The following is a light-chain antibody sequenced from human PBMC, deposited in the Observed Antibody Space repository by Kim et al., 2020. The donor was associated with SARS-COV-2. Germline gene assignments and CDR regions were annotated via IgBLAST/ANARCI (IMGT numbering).Light chain of an antibody. CDR3: GSWDDSLSGRL. CDR2: NDN. V-gene: IGLV1-44*01. Sequence: QSVLTQPPSASGTPGQTVTISCSGRRSNVGNNPVTWFQQVPGTAPKLLMSNDNRRPSGVPDRFSASKSGTSASLAISGLQSEDEAVYYCGSWDDSLSGRLFGGGTQLTVL. CDR1: RSNVGNNP. J-gene: IGLJ3*02.